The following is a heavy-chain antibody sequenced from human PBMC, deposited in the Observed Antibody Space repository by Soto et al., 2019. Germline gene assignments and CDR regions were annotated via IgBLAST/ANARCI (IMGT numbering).Heavy chain of an antibody. J-gene: IGHJ5*02. CDR3: TGAYYDISGYSLDP. Sequence: LEILSLTCSVSNGSISSGYWTWIRQPPGKGLEWIGYIYYGGSINYNPSLKSRVIISVDTAKNQFSLSLSSVTAADTAVYYCTGAYYDISGYSLDPWGQGTSVTVSS. CDR1: NGSISSGY. V-gene: IGHV4-59*01. D-gene: IGHD3-22*01. CDR2: IYYGGSI.